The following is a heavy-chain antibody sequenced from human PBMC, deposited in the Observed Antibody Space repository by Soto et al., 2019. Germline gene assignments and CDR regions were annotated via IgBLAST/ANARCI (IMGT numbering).Heavy chain of an antibody. CDR1: GFTFSDYW. CDR3: ATDYKGY. V-gene: IGHV3-7*05. J-gene: IGHJ4*02. Sequence: EVQLVESGGGLVQPGGSLRLSCADSGFTFSDYWMSWVRQAPGKGLEWVANIKQDGSEKYYVDSVKGRFTISRDNAKNSLYLQTNILRVEDTSLYYCATDYKGYWGQGTLVTVSS. CDR2: IKQDGSEK. D-gene: IGHD1-20*01.